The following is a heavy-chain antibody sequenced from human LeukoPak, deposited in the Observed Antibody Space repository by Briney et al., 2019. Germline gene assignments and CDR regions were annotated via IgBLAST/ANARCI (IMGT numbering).Heavy chain of an antibody. Sequence: KPSETLSLTCAVYGGSFSGYYWSWTRQPPGKGLEWIGEINHSGSTNYNPSLKSRVTISVDTSKNQFSLKLSSVTAADTAVYYCARGAYFWSGYSQYNWFDPWGQGTLVTVSS. J-gene: IGHJ5*02. CDR2: INHSGST. V-gene: IGHV4-34*01. D-gene: IGHD3-3*01. CDR1: GGSFSGYY. CDR3: ARGAYFWSGYSQYNWFDP.